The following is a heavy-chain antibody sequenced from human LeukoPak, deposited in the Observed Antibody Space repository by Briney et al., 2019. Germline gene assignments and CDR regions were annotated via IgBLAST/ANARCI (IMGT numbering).Heavy chain of an antibody. J-gene: IGHJ3*02. D-gene: IGHD1-26*01. CDR2: IRSKANSYAT. CDR1: GFTFSGSA. V-gene: IGHV3-73*01. Sequence: GGSLRLSCAASGFTFSGSAMHWVRQASGKGLEWVGRIRSKANSYATAYAASVKGRFTISRDDSKNTAYLQMNSLKTEDTAVYYCSRTELLSAFGIWGQGTMVTVSS. CDR3: SRTELLSAFGI.